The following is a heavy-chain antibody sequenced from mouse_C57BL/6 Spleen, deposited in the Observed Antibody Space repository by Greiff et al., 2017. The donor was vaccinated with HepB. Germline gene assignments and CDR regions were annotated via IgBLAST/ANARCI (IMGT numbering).Heavy chain of an antibody. Sequence: EVQLVESGTVLARPGASVKMSCKTSGYTFTSYWIHWVKQRPGQGLEWIGAIYPGNSDTSYNQKFKGKAKLTAVTSASTAYMELSSLTNEDSAVYYCTGITTVVARYFDVWGTGTTVTVSS. CDR3: TGITTVVARYFDV. V-gene: IGHV1-5*01. D-gene: IGHD1-1*01. CDR1: GYTFTSYW. J-gene: IGHJ1*03. CDR2: IYPGNSDT.